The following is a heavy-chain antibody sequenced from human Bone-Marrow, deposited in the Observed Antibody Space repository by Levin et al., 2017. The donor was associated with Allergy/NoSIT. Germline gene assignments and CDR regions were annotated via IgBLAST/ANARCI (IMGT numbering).Heavy chain of an antibody. CDR3: ASETDMITVTKNTFDI. CDR1: GFRVSNYE. Sequence: PSETLSLTCAASGFRVSNYEMNWVRQAPGKGLEWVAYIGSSGTSTYYAESVRGRFTISRDTAKNLVHLQMNSLRAEDAAVYYCASETDMITVTKNTFDIWGQGTTVTVFS. CDR2: IGSSGTST. J-gene: IGHJ3*02. D-gene: IGHD4-17*01. V-gene: IGHV3-48*03.